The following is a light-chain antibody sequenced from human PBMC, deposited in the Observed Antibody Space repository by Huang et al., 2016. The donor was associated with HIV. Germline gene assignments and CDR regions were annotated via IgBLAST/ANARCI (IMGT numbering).Light chain of an antibody. CDR1: QGISSA. Sequence: AIQLTQSPSSLSASVGDRVTITCRASQGISSALAWYQQIAGEAPELLIHDASSLQRGVPSRFSGSGSGTDFTLTISSLQPEDFATYYCQQFDNYPWTFGQGTKVEIK. V-gene: IGKV1D-13*01. J-gene: IGKJ1*01. CDR3: QQFDNYPWT. CDR2: DAS.